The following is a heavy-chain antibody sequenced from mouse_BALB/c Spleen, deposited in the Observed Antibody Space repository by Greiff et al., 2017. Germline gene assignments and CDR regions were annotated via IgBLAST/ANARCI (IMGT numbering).Heavy chain of an antibody. CDR3: ARGELTGLAY. J-gene: IGHJ3*01. CDR2: INPDSSTI. CDR1: GFDFSRYW. D-gene: IGHD4-1*01. Sequence: EVKLVESGGGLVQPGGSLKLSCAASGFDFSRYWMSWVRQAPGKGLEWIGEINPDSSTINYTPSLKDKFIISRDNAKNTLYLQMSKVRSEDTALYYCARGELTGLAYWGQGTLVTVSA. V-gene: IGHV4-1*02.